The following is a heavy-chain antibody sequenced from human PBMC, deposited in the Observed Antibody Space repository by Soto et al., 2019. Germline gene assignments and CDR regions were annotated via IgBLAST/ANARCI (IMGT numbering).Heavy chain of an antibody. V-gene: IGHV3-23*01. CDR1: GFTFNASA. Sequence: EVQLLESGGGLVQPGGSLRLSCAASGFTFNASAMTWVRQAPGKALEWVSAIGGSGGNRYYADSVRGRFTISRDNSKDTVDLQMNSLRVEDTAVYYCARVASDYINSVDNWGQGILVTVSS. J-gene: IGHJ4*02. CDR2: IGGSGGNR. CDR3: ARVASDYINSVDN. D-gene: IGHD4-4*01.